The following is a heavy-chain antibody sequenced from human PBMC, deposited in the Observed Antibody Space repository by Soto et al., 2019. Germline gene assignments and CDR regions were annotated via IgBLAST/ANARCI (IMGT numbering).Heavy chain of an antibody. D-gene: IGHD2-15*01. Sequence: ASVKVPCKASGYTFTGYYMHWVRQAPGQGLEWMGWINPNSGGTNYAQKFQGWVTMTRDTSISTAYMELSRLRSDDTAVYYCAREADNYCSGGSCYSDSLDYWGQGTLVTVSS. J-gene: IGHJ4*02. CDR2: INPNSGGT. CDR3: AREADNYCSGGSCYSDSLDY. CDR1: GYTFTGYY. V-gene: IGHV1-2*04.